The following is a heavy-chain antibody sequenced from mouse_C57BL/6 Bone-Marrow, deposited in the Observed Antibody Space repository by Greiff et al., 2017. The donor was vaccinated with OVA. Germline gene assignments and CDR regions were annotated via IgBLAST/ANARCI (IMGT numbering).Heavy chain of an antibody. Sequence: VQLQPSWAELVRPGASVTLSCTASGYTFTDYAMHWVKQTPVHGLEWIGAIDPETGGTAYNQKFKGKAILTADKSSSTAYMELRSLTSEDSAVYYCTRYPYYYGSSSYFDYWGQGTTLTVSS. CDR2: IDPETGGT. D-gene: IGHD1-1*01. CDR1: GYTFTDYA. CDR3: TRYPYYYGSSSYFDY. V-gene: IGHV1-15*01. J-gene: IGHJ2*01.